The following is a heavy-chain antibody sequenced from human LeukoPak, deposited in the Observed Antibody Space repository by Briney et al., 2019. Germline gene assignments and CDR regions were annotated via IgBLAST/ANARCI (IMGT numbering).Heavy chain of an antibody. Sequence: PSETLSLTCTVSGASISSSLWTWIRQSPGKGLEWLAYIYYTGSTNLNPSLKSRLTISVDTSKNQFSLRLSSVTAADTAIYYCARRMTVSATNWFDPWGQGTLVTVSS. J-gene: IGHJ5*02. CDR2: IYYTGST. V-gene: IGHV4-59*01. CDR3: ARRMTVSATNWFDP. CDR1: GASISSSL. D-gene: IGHD5/OR15-5a*01.